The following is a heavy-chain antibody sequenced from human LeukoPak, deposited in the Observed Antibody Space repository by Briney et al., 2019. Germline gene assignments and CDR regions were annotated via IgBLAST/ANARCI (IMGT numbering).Heavy chain of an antibody. CDR3: AKVPPRGVGSYDAFDI. Sequence: GGSLRLSCAASGFTFSSYGMHWVRQAPGKGLEWVAFIRYDGSNKYYADSVKGRFTISRDNSKNTLYLQMNSLRAEDTAVYYCAKVPPRGVGSYDAFDIWGQGTMVTVSS. CDR1: GFTFSSYG. J-gene: IGHJ3*02. D-gene: IGHD2-8*01. V-gene: IGHV3-30*02. CDR2: IRYDGSNK.